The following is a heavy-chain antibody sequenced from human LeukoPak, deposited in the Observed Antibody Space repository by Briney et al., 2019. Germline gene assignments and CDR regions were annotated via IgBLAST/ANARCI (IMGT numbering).Heavy chain of an antibody. CDR2: IYTSGST. V-gene: IGHV4-61*02. J-gene: IGHJ6*03. CDR1: GGSISSGSYY. CDR3: ARDWWGYDSSGYYYYYYYMDV. D-gene: IGHD3-22*01. Sequence: KASETLSLTCTVSGGSISSGSYYWSWIRQPAGKGLEWIGRIYTSGSTNYNPSLKSRVTISVDTSKNQFSLKLSSVTAADTAVYYCARDWWGYDSSGYYYYYYYMDVWGKGTTVTISS.